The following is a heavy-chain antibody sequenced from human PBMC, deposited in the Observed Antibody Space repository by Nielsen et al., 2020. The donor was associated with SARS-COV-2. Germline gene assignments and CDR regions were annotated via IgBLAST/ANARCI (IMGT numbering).Heavy chain of an antibody. CDR1: GFTFSSYA. V-gene: IGHV3-23*01. CDR3: GTGGSGYDFFDY. D-gene: IGHD5-12*01. J-gene: IGHJ4*02. CDR2: ISGSGGST. Sequence: GESLKISCAASGFTFSSYAMSWVRQAPGKGLEWVSAISGSGGSTYYADSVKGRFTISRDNAKNSLYLQMNSLRAEDTALYYCGTGGSGYDFFDYWGQGTLVTVSS.